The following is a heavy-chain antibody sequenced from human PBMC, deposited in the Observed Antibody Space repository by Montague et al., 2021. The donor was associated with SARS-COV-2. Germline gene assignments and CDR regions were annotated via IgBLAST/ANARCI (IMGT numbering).Heavy chain of an antibody. CDR1: GGSISSYY. CDR2: IYYSGST. CDR3: ARGNTWEGYSYGFDY. D-gene: IGHD5-18*01. J-gene: IGHJ4*02. Sequence: SETLSLTCTVSGGSISSYYWSWIRQPPGKGLEWIGYIYYSGSTNXXPSLKSRVTISVDTSKNQFSLKLSSATAADTAVYYCARGNTWEGYSYGFDYWGQGTLVTVSS. V-gene: IGHV4-59*01.